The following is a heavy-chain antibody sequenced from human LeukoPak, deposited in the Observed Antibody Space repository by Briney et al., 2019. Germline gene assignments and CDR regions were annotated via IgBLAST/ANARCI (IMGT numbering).Heavy chain of an antibody. CDR1: GGTFSSYA. D-gene: IGHD6-13*01. V-gene: IGHV1-69*13. CDR2: IIPIFGTA. J-gene: IGHJ4*02. Sequence: ASVKVSCKASGGTFSSYAISWVRQAPGQGLEWVGGIIPIFGTANHAQKFQGRVTITADESTSTAYMELSSLRSEDTAVYYCARGDRGSSWDPLDLSTPFDYWGQGTLVTVSS. CDR3: ARGDRGSSWDPLDLSTPFDY.